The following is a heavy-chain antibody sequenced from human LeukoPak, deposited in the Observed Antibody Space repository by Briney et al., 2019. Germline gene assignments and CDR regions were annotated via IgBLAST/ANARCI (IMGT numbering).Heavy chain of an antibody. CDR3: ARGGWFGESPYYFDY. J-gene: IGHJ4*02. CDR2: IYYSGST. Sequence: SETLSLTCTVSGGSISSSSYYWGWIRQPPGKGLEWIGSIYYSGSTYYNPSLKSRVTISVDTSKNQFSLKLSSVTAADTAVYYCARGGWFGESPYYFDYWGQGTLVTVSS. CDR1: GGSISSSSYY. D-gene: IGHD3-10*01. V-gene: IGHV4-39*07.